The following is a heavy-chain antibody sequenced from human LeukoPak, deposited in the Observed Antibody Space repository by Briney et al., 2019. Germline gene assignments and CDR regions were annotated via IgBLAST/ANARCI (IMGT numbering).Heavy chain of an antibody. V-gene: IGHV3-33*01. Sequence: GGSLRLSCAASGFTFSGYGMHWVRQAPGKGLEWVAVIWYDGSNKYYADSVKGRFTISRDNSKNRLYLQMNSLRAEDTAVYYCARDPTAATPQYFDYWGQGTLVTVSS. CDR1: GFTFSGYG. CDR3: ARDPTAATPQYFDY. J-gene: IGHJ4*02. D-gene: IGHD1-14*01. CDR2: IWYDGSNK.